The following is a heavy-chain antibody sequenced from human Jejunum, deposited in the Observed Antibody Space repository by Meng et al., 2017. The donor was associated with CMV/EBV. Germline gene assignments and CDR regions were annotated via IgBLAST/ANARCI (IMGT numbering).Heavy chain of an antibody. J-gene: IGHJ5*02. Sequence: HLRRRGSGPGLVKPSGTLSLTCTVSGGSISSSSYYWGWIRQPPGKGLEWIGSIYYSGNTYYNPSLKSRVTISVDTSKNQFSLKLTSVTAADTAVYYCARDLAYGGSYGWFDPWGQGTLVTVSS. CDR2: IYYSGNT. D-gene: IGHD1-26*01. V-gene: IGHV4-39*07. CDR1: GGSISSSSYY. CDR3: ARDLAYGGSYGWFDP.